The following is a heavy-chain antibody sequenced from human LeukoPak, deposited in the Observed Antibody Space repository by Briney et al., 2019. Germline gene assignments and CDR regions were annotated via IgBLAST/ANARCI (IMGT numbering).Heavy chain of an antibody. D-gene: IGHD4-17*01. CDR2: IYPDGRT. V-gene: IGHV3-53*01. Sequence: GGSLRLSCAVSGFTVTDNYMSWVRQAPGKGLQWVSVIYPDGRTYYADSVKGRFTISRDISRNKLLIQMNSLRPDDTAVHYCARTSPVYGDYDYWGQGTLVTVSS. J-gene: IGHJ4*02. CDR3: ARTSPVYGDYDY. CDR1: GFTVTDNY.